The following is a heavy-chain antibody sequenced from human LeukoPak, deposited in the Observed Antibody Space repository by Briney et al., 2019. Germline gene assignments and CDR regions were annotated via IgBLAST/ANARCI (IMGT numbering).Heavy chain of an antibody. CDR2: IYYSGST. J-gene: IGHJ5*02. V-gene: IGHV4-39*01. D-gene: IGHD6-13*01. CDR1: GGSISSSSYY. CDR3: YLSSSPKNWFDP. Sequence: PETLSLTCTVSGGSISSSSYYWGWIRQPPGKGLEWIVSIYYSGSTYYNPSLKSRVTISVDTSKNQFSLKLSSVTAANTAVYYCYLSSSPKNWFDPWGQGTLVTVSS.